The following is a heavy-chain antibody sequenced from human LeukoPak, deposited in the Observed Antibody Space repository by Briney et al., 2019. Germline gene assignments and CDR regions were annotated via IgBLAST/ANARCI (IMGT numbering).Heavy chain of an antibody. CDR3: AKDLYGSGSYYSFPRVSWFDP. CDR1: GFTVSSNY. Sequence: HAGGSLRLSCAASGFTVSSNYMTWVRQAPGKGLEWVSAISGSGGSTYYADSVKGRFTISRDNSKNTLYLQMNSLRAEDTAVYYCAKDLYGSGSYYSFPRVSWFDPWGQGTLVTVSS. CDR2: ISGSGGST. J-gene: IGHJ5*02. D-gene: IGHD3-10*01. V-gene: IGHV3-23*01.